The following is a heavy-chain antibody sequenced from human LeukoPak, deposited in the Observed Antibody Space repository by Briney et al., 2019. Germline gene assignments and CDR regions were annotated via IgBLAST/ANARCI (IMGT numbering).Heavy chain of an antibody. CDR2: ILSDGSNK. J-gene: IGHJ4*02. Sequence: GGSLRLSCAASGFTFSSYAMHWVRQAPGKGLEWVAVILSDGSNKYYADSVKGRFTTSRDNSKKTLYLQMNCLRAEDTAVYYCARDKPNSRSWSGRYYWGKGNLVTVS. CDR3: ARDKPNSRSWSGRYY. V-gene: IGHV3-30*04. CDR1: GFTFSSYA. D-gene: IGHD6-13*01.